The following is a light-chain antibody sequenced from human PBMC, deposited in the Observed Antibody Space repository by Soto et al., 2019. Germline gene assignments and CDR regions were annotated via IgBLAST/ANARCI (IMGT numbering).Light chain of an antibody. Sequence: EIVLTQSPGTLSLSPGERATLSCRASQSVSSSYLAWYQQKPGQAPRLLIYGASSRATGIPDRFSGSGSGTXXXLTXSRLEPEDFAVYXXQQYGSSPGTFGQGTKLEIK. J-gene: IGKJ2*01. CDR1: QSVSSSY. CDR2: GAS. V-gene: IGKV3-20*01. CDR3: QQYGSSPGT.